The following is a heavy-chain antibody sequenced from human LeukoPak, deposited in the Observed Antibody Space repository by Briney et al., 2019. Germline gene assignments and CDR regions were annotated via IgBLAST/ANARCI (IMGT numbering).Heavy chain of an antibody. V-gene: IGHV1-69*01. Sequence: SVKVSCKASGGTFSSYAISWVRQAPGQGLEWMGGIIPIFGTANYAQKFQGRVTITADESTSTAYMELSSLRSEDTAVYYCARAGLCTNGVCYTDYYDYYYMDVWGKGTTVTVSS. CDR2: IIPIFGTA. CDR3: ARAGLCTNGVCYTDYYDYYYMDV. D-gene: IGHD2-8*01. J-gene: IGHJ6*03. CDR1: GGTFSSYA.